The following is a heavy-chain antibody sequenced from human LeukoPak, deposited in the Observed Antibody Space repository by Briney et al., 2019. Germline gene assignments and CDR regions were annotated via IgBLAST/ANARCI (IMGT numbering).Heavy chain of an antibody. J-gene: IGHJ4*02. CDR1: GGSISGYY. Sequence: PSETLSLTCTVSGGSISGYYWSWIRQPPGKRLEWIGYVYYSGSTNYNPSLKSRVTISVDTSKNQFSLKLNSVTAADTAVYYCARHENRAFFFDYWGQGTLVTVSS. CDR3: ARHENRAFFFDY. V-gene: IGHV4-59*08. CDR2: VYYSGST. D-gene: IGHD2/OR15-2a*01.